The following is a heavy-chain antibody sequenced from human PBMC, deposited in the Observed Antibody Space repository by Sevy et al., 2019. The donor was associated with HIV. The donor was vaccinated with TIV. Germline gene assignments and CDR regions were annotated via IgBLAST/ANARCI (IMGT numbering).Heavy chain of an antibody. CDR2: IYYSGTT. J-gene: IGHJ5*02. CDR3: ARFRGALGVTTVTFKGFDP. Sequence: SETLSLTCTVSGGSISAGTNYWAWIRQPPGKGLEWIGNIYYSGTTYYSPSLKSRVTISIDTSRSQFSLKLISVTAADPAVYYWARFRGALGVTTVTFKGFDPWGQGTLVTVSS. V-gene: IGHV4-39*01. D-gene: IGHD4-17*01. CDR1: GGSISAGTNY.